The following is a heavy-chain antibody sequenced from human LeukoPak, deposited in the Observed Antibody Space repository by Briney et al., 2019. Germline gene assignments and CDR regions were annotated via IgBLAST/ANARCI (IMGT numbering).Heavy chain of an antibody. Sequence: GESMKISCQGSGYSFPSSWTGWLRQTPGKGLELMGIIYPGDSDTRYSPSFQGQVTISVDRSITTAYLQWSSLKASDTAMYFCARIGSRPYFDYWGQGTLVTVSS. V-gene: IGHV5-51*01. CDR1: GYSFPSSW. CDR2: IYPGDSDT. J-gene: IGHJ4*02. CDR3: ARIGSRPYFDY.